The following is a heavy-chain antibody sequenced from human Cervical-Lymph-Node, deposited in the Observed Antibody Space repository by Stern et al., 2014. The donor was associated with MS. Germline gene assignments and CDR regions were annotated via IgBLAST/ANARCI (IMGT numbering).Heavy chain of an antibody. CDR3: ARGGAVATSDYYFDY. J-gene: IGHJ4*02. CDR2: ISYDGSDK. Sequence: VRQAPGKGLEWVAVISYDGSDKNDADSVKGRFTISRDNSRNTLYLQMNSLRVDDTAVYYCARGGAVATSDYYFDYWGQGILVTVSS. D-gene: IGHD5-12*01. V-gene: IGHV3-30*01.